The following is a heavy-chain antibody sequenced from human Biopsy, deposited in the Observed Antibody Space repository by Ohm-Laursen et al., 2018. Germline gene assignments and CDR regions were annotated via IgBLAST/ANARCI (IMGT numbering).Heavy chain of an antibody. J-gene: IGHJ4*02. D-gene: IGHD2-15*01. CDR2: INQAGTT. CDR1: GKTFSDYQ. V-gene: IGHV4-34*08. CDR3: GNEVHGRDY. Sequence: PGTLSLTCPVFGKTFSDYQWSWIRQPPGKGLEWIGQINQAGTTNYNPSLKSRVSISADASKCEFSLRLTSVTAADTAVYLCGNEVHGRDYWGLGAQVTVSS.